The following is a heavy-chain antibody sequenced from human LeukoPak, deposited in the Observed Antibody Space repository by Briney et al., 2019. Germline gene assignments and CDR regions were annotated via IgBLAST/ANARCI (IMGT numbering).Heavy chain of an antibody. V-gene: IGHV3-74*01. J-gene: IGHJ4*02. CDR2: INSDGSSI. CDR3: ARAEFAPDR. CDR1: GFTFSSYW. Sequence: GGSLRLSCAASGFTFSSYWMHWVRQAPGKGLAWVSRINSDGSSISYADSVKGRFTISRDSAKNTLYLQMNSLRAEDTAVYYCARAEFAPDRWGQGTLVTVSS.